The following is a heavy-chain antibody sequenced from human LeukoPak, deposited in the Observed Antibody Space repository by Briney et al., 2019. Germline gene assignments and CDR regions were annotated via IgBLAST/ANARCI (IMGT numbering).Heavy chain of an antibody. D-gene: IGHD2-21*02. Sequence: PETLCVTCTVSGGSISSSSYYWDCIRQPPGKGLEWIGSIYYSGSTYYNPSLKSRVTISVDTSKNQFSLKLSSVTAADTAVYYCARHDLVVTATILDYWGKGTLASVSS. V-gene: IGHV4-39*01. J-gene: IGHJ4*02. CDR2: IYYSGST. CDR3: ARHDLVVTATILDY. CDR1: GGSISSSSYY.